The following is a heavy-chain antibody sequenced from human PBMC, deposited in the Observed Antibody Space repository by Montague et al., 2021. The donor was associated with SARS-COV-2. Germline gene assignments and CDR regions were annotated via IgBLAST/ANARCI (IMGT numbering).Heavy chain of an antibody. CDR1: GGPISSSSYY. J-gene: IGHJ3*01. V-gene: IGHV4-39*01. Sequence: SETLSLTCTVSGGPISSSSYYWGWICQPPGKGLEWIGSIYDSGSNYYNPTLKSRVTISVDTTQNQFSLKLSSVPAADTAVYDCARHVSIYLTVVNAFDFWGQGTMVTVSS. D-gene: IGHD3-3*01. CDR2: IYDSGSN. CDR3: ARHVSIYLTVVNAFDF.